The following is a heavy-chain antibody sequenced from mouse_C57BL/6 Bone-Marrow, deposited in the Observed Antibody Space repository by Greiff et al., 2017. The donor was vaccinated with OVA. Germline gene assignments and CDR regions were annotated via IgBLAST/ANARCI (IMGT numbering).Heavy chain of an antibody. Sequence: VQLQQSGPGLVQPSQRLSITCTVSGFSLTSYGVHWVRQSPGKGLEWLGVIWSGGSTDYNAAFISRLSISKDNSKSQVFFKMNSLQADDTAIYYCAILITTVVDWYFDVWGTGTTVTVSS. D-gene: IGHD1-1*01. CDR2: IWSGGST. CDR3: AILITTVVDWYFDV. CDR1: GFSLTSYG. J-gene: IGHJ1*03. V-gene: IGHV2-2*01.